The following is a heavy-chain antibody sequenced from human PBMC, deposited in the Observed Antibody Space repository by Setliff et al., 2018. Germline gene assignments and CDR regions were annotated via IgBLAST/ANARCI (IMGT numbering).Heavy chain of an antibody. V-gene: IGHV3-23*03. D-gene: IGHD6-13*01. Sequence: GGSLRLSCAASGLTFTRDAMTWVRQTPGKGLEWVSIISSDGGSIYYADSVKGRFTISRDNSKNTLYLQMNSLRAEDTAIYYCAKCSSWHGHYPHFNYWGQGTLVTSPQ. J-gene: IGHJ4*02. CDR1: GLTFTRDA. CDR3: AKCSSWHGHYPHFNY. CDR2: ISSDGGSI.